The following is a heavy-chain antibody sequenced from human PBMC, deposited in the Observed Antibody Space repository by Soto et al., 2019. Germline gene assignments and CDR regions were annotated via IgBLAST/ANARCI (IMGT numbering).Heavy chain of an antibody. J-gene: IGHJ6*02. CDR1: GGTLTSTLSNYA. Sequence: QVRLVQSGAEVRKPGSSVKVSCRASGGTLTSTLSNYAISWVRQAPGQGLEWMGGIIPMFGSTNYAQKFQGRVTFTADESTTTAYMELSSLRSDDTAVYYCASGANYSQISRFFFEDQYYSGMDVWGQGTTVTVSS. D-gene: IGHD3-10*01. V-gene: IGHV1-69*01. CDR2: IIPMFGST. CDR3: ASGANYSQISRFFFEDQYYSGMDV.